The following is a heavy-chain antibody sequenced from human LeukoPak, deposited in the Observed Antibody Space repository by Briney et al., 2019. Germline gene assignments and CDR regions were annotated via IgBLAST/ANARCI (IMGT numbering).Heavy chain of an antibody. J-gene: IGHJ5*02. CDR2: IYYSGST. V-gene: IGHV4-39*07. Sequence: SETLSLTCTVSGGSISSSGYYWGWIRQPPGKGLEWIGSIYYSGSTYYNPSLKSRVTLSVDTSKNQFSLKLSSVTAADTAVYYCARAFDYYDSSGYYGYWFDPWGQGTLVTVSS. CDR3: ARAFDYYDSSGYYGYWFDP. D-gene: IGHD3-22*01. CDR1: GGSISSSGYY.